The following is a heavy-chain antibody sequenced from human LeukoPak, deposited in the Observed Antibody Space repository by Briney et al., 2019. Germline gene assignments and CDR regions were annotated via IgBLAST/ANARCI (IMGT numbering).Heavy chain of an antibody. CDR3: ARDKGIGSSAQYYYYYMDV. V-gene: IGHV4-34*01. J-gene: IGHJ6*03. CDR1: GGSISSYY. Sequence: SETLSLTCTVSGGSISSYYWSWIRQPPGKGLEWIGEINHSGSTNYNPSLKSRVTISVDTSKNQFSLKLSSVTAADTAVYYCARDKGIGSSAQYYYYYMDVWGKGTTVTVSS. CDR2: INHSGST. D-gene: IGHD3-10*01.